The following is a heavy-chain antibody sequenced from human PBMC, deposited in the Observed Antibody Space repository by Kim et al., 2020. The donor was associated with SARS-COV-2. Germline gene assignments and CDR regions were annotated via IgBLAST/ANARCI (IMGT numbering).Heavy chain of an antibody. CDR3: ARSYYDILTGFFYYYGMDV. V-gene: IGHV1-18*01. J-gene: IGHJ6*02. Sequence: ASVKVSCKASGYTFTSYGISWVRQAPGQWLEWMGWISAYNGNTNYAQKLQGRVTMTTDTSTSTAYMELRSLRSDDTAVYYCARSYYDILTGFFYYYGMDVWGQGTTVTVSS. D-gene: IGHD3-9*01. CDR1: GYTFTSYG. CDR2: ISAYNGNT.